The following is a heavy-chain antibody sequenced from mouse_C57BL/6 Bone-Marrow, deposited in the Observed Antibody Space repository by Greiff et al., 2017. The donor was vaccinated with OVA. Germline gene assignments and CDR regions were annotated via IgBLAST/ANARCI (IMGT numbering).Heavy chain of an antibody. CDR2: IRNKANGYTT. CDR1: GFTFTDYY. Sequence: DVMLVESGGGLVQPGGSLSLSCAASGFTFTDYYMSWVRQPPGKALEWLGFIRNKANGYTTEYSASVKGRFTISRDNSQSILYLQMNALSAEDSATYYCARHKGDYYGSSSFDYWGQGTTLTVSS. V-gene: IGHV7-3*01. D-gene: IGHD1-1*01. J-gene: IGHJ2*01. CDR3: ARHKGDYYGSSSFDY.